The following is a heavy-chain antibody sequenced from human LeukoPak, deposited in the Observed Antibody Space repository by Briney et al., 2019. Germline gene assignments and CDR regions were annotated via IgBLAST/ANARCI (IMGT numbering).Heavy chain of an antibody. Sequence: ASVKVSCKASGYTFTSYDINWVRQATAQGLEWMGWMNPNSGNRGYAQKFQGRVTMTRNSSITTAYMELSSLRSEDTAVYYCARRHGRCSDGSCYYPDYWGQGTLVTVSS. J-gene: IGHJ4*02. CDR3: ARRHGRCSDGSCYYPDY. D-gene: IGHD2-15*01. V-gene: IGHV1-8*01. CDR1: GYTFTSYD. CDR2: MNPNSGNR.